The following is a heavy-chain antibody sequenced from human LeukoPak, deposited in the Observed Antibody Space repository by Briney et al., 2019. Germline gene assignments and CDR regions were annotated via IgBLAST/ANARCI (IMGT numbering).Heavy chain of an antibody. CDR3: AKGEMGTTSYYFDY. CDR1: GFTFSSYS. V-gene: IGHV3-48*01. CDR2: ISSSSSTI. Sequence: GGSLRLSCAASGFTFSSYSMNWVRQAPGKGLEWVSYISSSSSTIYYADSVKGRFTISRDNSKNTLYLQMNSLRAEDTAVYYCAKGEMGTTSYYFDYWGQGTLVTVSA. D-gene: IGHD5-24*01. J-gene: IGHJ4*02.